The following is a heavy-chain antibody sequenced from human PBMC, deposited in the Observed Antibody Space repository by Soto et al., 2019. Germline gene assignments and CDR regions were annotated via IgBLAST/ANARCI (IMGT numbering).Heavy chain of an antibody. V-gene: IGHV4-39*01. CDR1: GGSISSSSYY. CDR2: IYYSGST. J-gene: IGHJ6*02. Sequence: QLQLQESGPGLVKPSETLSLTCTVSGGSISSSSYYWGWIRQPPGKGLEWIGSIYYSGSTYYNPSLKSRVTISVDTSKNQFSLKLSSVTATDTAVYYCARPYSNYYYGMDVWGQGTTVTVSS. D-gene: IGHD4-4*01. CDR3: ARPYSNYYYGMDV.